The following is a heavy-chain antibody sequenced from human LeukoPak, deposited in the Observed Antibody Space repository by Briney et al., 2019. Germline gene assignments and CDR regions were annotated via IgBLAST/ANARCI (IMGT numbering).Heavy chain of an antibody. J-gene: IGHJ4*02. CDR2: INPSGGST. CDR1: GYTFTGYY. V-gene: IGHV1-46*01. CDR3: ARDSPSSGLGELSVGY. Sequence: GASVKVSCKASGYTFTGYYMHWVRQAPGQGLEWMGIINPSGGSTSYAQKFQGRVTMTRDTSTSTVYMELSSLRSEDTAVYYCARDSPSSGLGELSVGYWGQGTLVTVSS. D-gene: IGHD3-16*02.